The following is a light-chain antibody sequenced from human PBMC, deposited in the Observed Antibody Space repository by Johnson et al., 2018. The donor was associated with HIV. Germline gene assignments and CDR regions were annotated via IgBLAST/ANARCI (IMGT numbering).Light chain of an antibody. CDR2: DNN. V-gene: IGLV1-51*01. Sequence: QSVLTQPPSVSAAPGQKVTISCSGSSSNIGNNYVSWFQQLPGTAPKLLIYDNNKRPSGIPDRFSGSKSGTSATLGITGLQTGDEADYYCGTWDSRLSGYVVGTGTKVTV. CDR1: SSNIGNNY. CDR3: GTWDSRLSGYV. J-gene: IGLJ1*01.